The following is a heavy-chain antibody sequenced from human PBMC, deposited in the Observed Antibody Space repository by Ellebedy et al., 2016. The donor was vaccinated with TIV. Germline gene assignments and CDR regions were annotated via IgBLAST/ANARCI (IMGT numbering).Heavy chain of an antibody. CDR1: GVAFAVNA. Sequence: GGSLRLXCKTSGVAFAVNAMNWVRQAPGRGLEWVAYINYRNVEFYAESVRGRFTISRDNAKKSAYLEMVSLRVDDTAVYYCGKDLPNWAIDYWGQGTLVTVSS. V-gene: IGHV3-69-1*02. J-gene: IGHJ4*02. CDR3: GKDLPNWAIDY. D-gene: IGHD2-8*01. CDR2: INYRNVE.